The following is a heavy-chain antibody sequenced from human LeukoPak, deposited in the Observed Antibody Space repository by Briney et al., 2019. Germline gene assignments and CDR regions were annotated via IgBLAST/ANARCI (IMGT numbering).Heavy chain of an antibody. J-gene: IGHJ4*02. V-gene: IGHV3-74*01. CDR2: INSDGSST. Sequence: GGSLRLSCAASGFTFSSYWMHWVRQAPGKGLVWVSRINSDGSSTSYADSVKGRFTISRDNAKNTLYLQMNSLRAEDTAVYYRARGPGPGYGDYWGQGTLVTVSS. CDR1: GFTFSSYW. D-gene: IGHD5-12*01. CDR3: ARGPGPGYGDY.